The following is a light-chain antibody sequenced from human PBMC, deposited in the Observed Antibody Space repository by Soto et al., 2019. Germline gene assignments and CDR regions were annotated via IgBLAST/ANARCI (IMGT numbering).Light chain of an antibody. CDR2: GNT. V-gene: IGLV1-40*01. CDR3: QSYDSSLSGWV. J-gene: IGLJ3*02. CDR1: SSNIGAGYD. Sequence: QSVLTQPPSVSGAPGQRVTIPCTGSSSNIGAGYDVHWYQQLPGTAPKLLISGNTNRPSGVPDRFSGSKSGTSASLAITGLQAEAEADYYRQSYDSSLSGWVFGGGTQLT.